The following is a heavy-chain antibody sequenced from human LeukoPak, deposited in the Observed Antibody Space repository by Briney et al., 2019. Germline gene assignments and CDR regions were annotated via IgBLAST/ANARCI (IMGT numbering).Heavy chain of an antibody. Sequence: GESLKISCKGSGYSFTSYWIGWVRQMPGKGLEWMGIIYPGDSDTRYSPSFQGQVTILADKSISTAYLQWSGLKASDAAIYYCARLCPQRFLSCGMDVWGQGTTVTVSS. V-gene: IGHV5-51*01. CDR2: IYPGDSDT. J-gene: IGHJ6*02. CDR3: ARLCPQRFLSCGMDV. D-gene: IGHD3-3*01. CDR1: GYSFTSYW.